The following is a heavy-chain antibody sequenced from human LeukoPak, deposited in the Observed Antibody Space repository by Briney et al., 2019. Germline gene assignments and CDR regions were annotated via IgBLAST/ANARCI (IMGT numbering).Heavy chain of an antibody. Sequence: PGGSLRLSCAASGFTFSDRYMDWVRQAPGKGLEWVGRTRNKANGYTTEYAASVKGRFTISRDDSKNSLYLQMNSLNTEDTAVYYCARTRTSGSYHFDSWGQGTLVTVSS. CDR1: GFTFSDRY. CDR3: ARTRTSGSYHFDS. V-gene: IGHV3-72*01. J-gene: IGHJ4*02. D-gene: IGHD1-26*01. CDR2: TRNKANGYTT.